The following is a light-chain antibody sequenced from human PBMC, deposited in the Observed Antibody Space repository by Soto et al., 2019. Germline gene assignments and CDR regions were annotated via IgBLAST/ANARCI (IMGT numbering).Light chain of an antibody. J-gene: IGKJ1*01. CDR1: QSISRW. CDR2: RAC. Sequence: DVQMTQSPSTLSASVGDRVTITCRASQSISRWLAWFQQXPGKAPKLLRYRACSLGDGVPSRFSGSGSGTELTLTISSLQPDDFGTYYCQQYGNFWTFGQGTKVDI. V-gene: IGKV1-5*03. CDR3: QQYGNFWT.